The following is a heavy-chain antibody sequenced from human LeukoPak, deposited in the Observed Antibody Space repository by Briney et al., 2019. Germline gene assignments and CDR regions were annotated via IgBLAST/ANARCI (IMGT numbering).Heavy chain of an antibody. CDR1: GFRFTSYW. Sequence: GESLKISCKGSGFRFTSYWIGWVRQMPGKGLEWMGIIYPGDSDTRYSPSFQSQVTMSVDKSISAAYLQWTSLKASDSAMYYCATRGDTSGWYVGYWGQGTLVTVSS. CDR2: IYPGDSDT. J-gene: IGHJ4*02. CDR3: ATRGDTSGWYVGY. D-gene: IGHD6-19*01. V-gene: IGHV5-51*01.